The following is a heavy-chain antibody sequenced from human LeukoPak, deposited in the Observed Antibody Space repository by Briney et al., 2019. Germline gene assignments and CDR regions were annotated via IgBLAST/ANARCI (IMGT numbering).Heavy chain of an antibody. CDR3: ARPYYDFWSGQSNYFDN. V-gene: IGHV4-39*01. CDR2: IYYSGST. Sequence: PSETLSLTCTISGGSISSSSYYWGWIRQPPGKRLEWIGSIYYSGSTYYNPSLKSRVTISVDTSKNQFSLKLSSVIAADTAVYYCARPYYDFWSGQSNYFDNWGQGTLVTVYS. D-gene: IGHD3-3*01. CDR1: GGSISSSSYY. J-gene: IGHJ4*02.